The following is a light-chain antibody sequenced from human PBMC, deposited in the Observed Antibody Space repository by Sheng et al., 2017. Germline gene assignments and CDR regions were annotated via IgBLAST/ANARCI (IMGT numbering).Light chain of an antibody. Sequence: SFELTQPPSVSVSAGQTANITCSGDKLGEKYVSWYQQKPGQSPLLVLYEDDKRPSGIPERFSGSNSGNTATLTISGTQPMDEADYYCQAWDASTLYVFGPGAKLTVL. V-gene: IGLV3-1*01. CDR2: EDD. CDR1: KLGEKY. J-gene: IGLJ1*01. CDR3: QAWDASTLYV.